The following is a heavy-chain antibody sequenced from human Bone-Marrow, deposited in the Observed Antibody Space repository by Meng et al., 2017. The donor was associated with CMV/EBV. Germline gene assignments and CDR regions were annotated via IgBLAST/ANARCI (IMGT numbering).Heavy chain of an antibody. V-gene: IGHV1-46*01. CDR2: INPSGGST. Sequence: ASVKVSCKASGYTFTSYYMHWVRQAPGQGLKWMGIINPSGGSTSYAQKFQGRVTMTRDTSTSTVYMELSSLRSEDTAVYYCAREGGIVCSSTSCYTEPGGMDVWGQGTTATVSS. D-gene: IGHD2-2*02. CDR1: GYTFTSYY. J-gene: IGHJ6*02. CDR3: AREGGIVCSSTSCYTEPGGMDV.